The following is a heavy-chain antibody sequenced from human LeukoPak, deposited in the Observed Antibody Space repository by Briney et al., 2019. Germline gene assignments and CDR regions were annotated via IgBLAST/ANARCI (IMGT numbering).Heavy chain of an antibody. D-gene: IGHD3-3*01. J-gene: IGHJ4*02. CDR3: AKGTGSPTGLRFLEWLFPFDY. Sequence: GGSLRLSCAASGFTFSNYAMSWVRQAPGMGLEWVSTITGSGDSTYYADSVKGRFTISRDNSKNTLYLQINSLRAEDTAVYYCAKGTGSPTGLRFLEWLFPFDYWGQGTLVTVSS. CDR2: ITGSGDST. CDR1: GFTFSNYA. V-gene: IGHV3-23*01.